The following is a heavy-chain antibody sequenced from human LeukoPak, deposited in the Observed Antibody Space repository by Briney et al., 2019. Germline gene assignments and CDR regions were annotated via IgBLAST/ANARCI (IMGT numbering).Heavy chain of an antibody. Sequence: GGSLRLSCAGSGFRFSTYSIKWVRQAPGKGLEWVSHIGGSGSFIYYADSVRGRFTISRDNAKNSVYLQMNSLRAEDTAVYYCAKDLNTWLRTVDYWGQGTLVTVSS. CDR3: AKDLNTWLRTVDY. CDR1: GFRFSTYS. J-gene: IGHJ4*02. D-gene: IGHD3-22*01. V-gene: IGHV3-21*04. CDR2: IGGSGSFI.